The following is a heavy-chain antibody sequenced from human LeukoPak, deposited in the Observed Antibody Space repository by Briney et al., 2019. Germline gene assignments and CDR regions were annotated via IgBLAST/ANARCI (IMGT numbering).Heavy chain of an antibody. Sequence: GGSLRLSCAASGFTFSSYSMNWVRQAPGKGLVWVSRINSDGSSTNYADSVKGRFTISRDNAKNTLYLQMNSLRAEDTAVYYCAREFRVLPDMWGQGTMVTVSS. J-gene: IGHJ3*02. CDR3: AREFRVLPDM. V-gene: IGHV3-74*01. D-gene: IGHD3-10*01. CDR1: GFTFSSYS. CDR2: INSDGSST.